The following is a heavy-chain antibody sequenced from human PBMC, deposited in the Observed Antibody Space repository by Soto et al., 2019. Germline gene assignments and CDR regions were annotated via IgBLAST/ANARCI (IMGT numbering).Heavy chain of an antibody. V-gene: IGHV3-74*01. Sequence: GWSLRLSCAASGFSFSTYWMHWVRQAPGKGLVWVSRIDSDGSSTTYADSVKGRFTISRDNAKDTLYLQLNSLRAEDTAVYYCARDYYYGMGVWGQGTTVTVSS. CDR2: IDSDGSST. CDR3: ARDYYYGMGV. CDR1: GFSFSTYW. J-gene: IGHJ6*02.